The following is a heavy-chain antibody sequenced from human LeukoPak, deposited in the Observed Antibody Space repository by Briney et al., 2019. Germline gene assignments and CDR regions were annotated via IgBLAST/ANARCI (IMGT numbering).Heavy chain of an antibody. CDR1: GGSISSSSYY. J-gene: IGHJ4*02. D-gene: IGHD3-10*01. Sequence: SETLSLTRTVSGGSISSSSYYWGWFRQPPGRGLEWIGSIYYSGSTYYNPSLKSRVTISVDTSKNQFSLKLSSVTAADTAVYYCASLMVRGVILDYWGQGTLVTVSS. CDR3: ASLMVRGVILDY. V-gene: IGHV4-39*07. CDR2: IYYSGST.